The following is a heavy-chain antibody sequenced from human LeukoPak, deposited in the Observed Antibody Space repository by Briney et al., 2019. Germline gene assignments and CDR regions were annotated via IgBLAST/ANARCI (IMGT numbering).Heavy chain of an antibody. Sequence: SETLSLTCAVSGGSISSTGYCWAWIRQPPGKGLEWIGTIYYSGSTYHNTSLKSRITMSVDTSRNQFSLKLSSVTAADTAVYYCARVRRRYYGSGSYYDNNWFDPWGQGTLVTVSS. CDR2: IYYSGST. CDR3: ARVRRRYYGSGSYYDNNWFDP. J-gene: IGHJ5*02. V-gene: IGHV4-39*01. CDR1: GGSISSTGYC. D-gene: IGHD3-10*01.